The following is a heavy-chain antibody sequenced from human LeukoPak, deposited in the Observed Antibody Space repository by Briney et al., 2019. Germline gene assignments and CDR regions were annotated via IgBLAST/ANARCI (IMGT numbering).Heavy chain of an antibody. CDR3: ARDFAREFTIDY. Sequence: PGGSLRLSCAGSGFTFSDYYMNWIRQAPGKGLEWVSYISSSGSNIYYADSVKGRFTISRDNAKNSLFLQMNSLRAEDTAVYYCARDFAREFTIDYWGQGTLVTVSS. J-gene: IGHJ4*02. CDR1: GFTFSDYY. CDR2: ISSSGSNI. D-gene: IGHD3-10*01. V-gene: IGHV3-11*04.